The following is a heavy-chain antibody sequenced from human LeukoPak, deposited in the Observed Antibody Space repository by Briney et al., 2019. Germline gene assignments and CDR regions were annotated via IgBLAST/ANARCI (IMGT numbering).Heavy chain of an antibody. CDR2: INPSGGST. D-gene: IGHD2-2*01. CDR3: ARGRGVVVPAAPTGDPFDI. CDR1: GYTFTSYY. J-gene: IGHJ3*02. Sequence: ASVKVSCKASGYTFTSYYMHWVRQAPGQGLEWMGIINPSGGSTSYAQKFQGRVTMTRDTSTSTVYMELSSLTSEDTAVYYCARGRGVVVPAAPTGDPFDIWGQGTMVTVSS. V-gene: IGHV1-46*01.